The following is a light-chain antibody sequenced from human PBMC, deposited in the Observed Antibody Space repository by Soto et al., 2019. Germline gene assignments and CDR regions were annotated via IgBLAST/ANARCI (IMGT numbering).Light chain of an antibody. Sequence: QLVLTQPPSVSATPGQRVTISCSGGRSDIGNNPVNWYQQLPGTAPKLLIYLNNQRPSGVPDRFSGSKSGTSASLAVSGLQSEDEADYHCAVWDDTLNAVVFGGGTKLTVL. CDR2: LNN. CDR1: RSDIGNNP. CDR3: AVWDDTLNAVV. V-gene: IGLV1-44*01. J-gene: IGLJ2*01.